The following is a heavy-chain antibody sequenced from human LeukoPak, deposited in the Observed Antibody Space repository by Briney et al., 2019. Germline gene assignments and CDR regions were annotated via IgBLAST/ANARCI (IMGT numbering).Heavy chain of an antibody. V-gene: IGHV3-73*01. CDR2: IRSKTNNYAT. J-gene: IGHJ6*04. Sequence: PGGSLRLSCAASDFTFSGSAMHWVRQASGKGLEWVGRIRSKTNNYATVYAASVNGRFTISRDDSKNTAYLQMNSLETEDTAVYYCTTTAAKADNYYYAMDVWGKGTTVTVSS. D-gene: IGHD1-26*01. CDR1: DFTFSGSA. CDR3: TTTAAKADNYYYAMDV.